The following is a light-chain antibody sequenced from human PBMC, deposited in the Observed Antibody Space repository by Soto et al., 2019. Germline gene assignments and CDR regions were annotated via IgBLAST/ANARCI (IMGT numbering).Light chain of an antibody. CDR1: QSVSSSF. CDR2: AAS. Sequence: EIVLTQSPGTLSLSPVERATLSCRASQSVSSSFLAWYQQRPGQAPRLIIYAASSRATGIPDRFSGSGSGTDFTLTISRLEPEDFAVYYCQLYGSSPRWTFGQGTKVDIK. CDR3: QLYGSSPRWT. V-gene: IGKV3-20*01. J-gene: IGKJ1*01.